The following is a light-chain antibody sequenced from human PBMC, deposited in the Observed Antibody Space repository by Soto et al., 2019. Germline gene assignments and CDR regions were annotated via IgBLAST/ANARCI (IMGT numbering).Light chain of an antibody. V-gene: IGKV1-9*01. CDR2: AAS. CDR3: QQYSIWRT. J-gene: IGKJ1*01. CDR1: QGINSY. Sequence: IQLTQSPSSLSASVGDRVTITCRASQGINSYLAWYQQKPGKAPKLLIYAASTLQSGVPSRFSGSGSGTEFTLTISGLQSEDFAVYYCQQYSIWRTFGQGTMV.